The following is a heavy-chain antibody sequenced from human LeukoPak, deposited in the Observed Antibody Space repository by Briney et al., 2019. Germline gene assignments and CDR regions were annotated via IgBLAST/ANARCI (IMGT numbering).Heavy chain of an antibody. CDR2: ISYDGSNK. CDR3: ARERGVNTPHFDY. Sequence: TGGSLRLSCAASGFTFSSYGMHWVRQAPGKGLEWVAVISYDGSNKYYADSVKGRFTISRDNSKNTLYLQMNSLRAEDTAVYYCARERGVNTPHFDYWGQGTLVTVSS. V-gene: IGHV3-30*03. CDR1: GFTFSSYG. J-gene: IGHJ4*02.